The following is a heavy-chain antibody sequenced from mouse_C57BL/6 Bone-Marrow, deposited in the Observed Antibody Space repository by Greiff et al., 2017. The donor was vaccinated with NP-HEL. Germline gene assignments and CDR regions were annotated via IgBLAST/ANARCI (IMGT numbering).Heavy chain of an antibody. Sequence: EVQLVESVAELVRPGASVKLSCTASGFNIKNTYMHWVKQRPEQGLEWIGRIDPAIVNTKYAPKFQGKATITADTSSNTAYLQLSSLTSEDTAIYYCAGHYYGSSPYFDYWGQGTTLTVSS. V-gene: IGHV14-3*01. CDR1: GFNIKNTY. CDR3: AGHYYGSSPYFDY. CDR2: IDPAIVNT. D-gene: IGHD1-1*01. J-gene: IGHJ2*01.